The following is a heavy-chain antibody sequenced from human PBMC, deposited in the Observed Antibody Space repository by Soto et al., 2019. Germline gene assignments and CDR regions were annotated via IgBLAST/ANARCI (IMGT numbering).Heavy chain of an antibody. CDR2: ISAYNGNT. J-gene: IGHJ4*02. CDR1: GYTFTSYG. Sequence: ASVKVSCKACGYTFTSYGISWVRQAPGQGLEWMGWISAYNGNTNYAQKLQGRVTMTTDTSTSTAYMELRSLRSDATAVYYCARDSPGSVVPAVTIDYWGQGTLVTVSS. D-gene: IGHD2-2*01. CDR3: ARDSPGSVVPAVTIDY. V-gene: IGHV1-18*01.